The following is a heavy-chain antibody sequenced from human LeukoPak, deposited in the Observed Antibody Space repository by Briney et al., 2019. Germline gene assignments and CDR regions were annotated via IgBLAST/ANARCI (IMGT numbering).Heavy chain of an antibody. CDR1: GYTFTSYG. V-gene: IGHV1-18*01. CDR3: AAMLNSGSYFVSY. J-gene: IGHJ4*02. CDR2: ISAYNGNT. Sequence: VKVSCKASGYTFTSYGISWVRQAPGQGREWMGWISAYNGNTNYAQKLQGRVTITTDTSTSTAYMELRSLRSDDTAVYYCAAMLNSGSYFVSYWGQGTLVTVSS. D-gene: IGHD1-26*01.